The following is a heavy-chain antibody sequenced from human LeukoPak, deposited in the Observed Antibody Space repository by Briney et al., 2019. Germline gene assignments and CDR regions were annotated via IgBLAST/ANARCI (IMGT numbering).Heavy chain of an antibody. D-gene: IGHD3-3*01. CDR2: IIPIFGTA. J-gene: IGHJ5*02. V-gene: IGHV1-69*13. CDR3: ARDGQYYDFWSAAYNWFDP. Sequence: ASVKVSCKASGGTFSSYAISWVRQAPGQGLEWMGGIIPIFGTANYAQKFQGRVTITADESTSTAYMELSSLRSEDTAVYYCARDGQYYDFWSAAYNWFDPWGQGTLVTVSS. CDR1: GGTFSSYA.